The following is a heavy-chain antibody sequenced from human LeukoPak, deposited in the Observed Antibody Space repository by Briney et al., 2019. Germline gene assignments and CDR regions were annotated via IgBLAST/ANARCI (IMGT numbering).Heavy chain of an antibody. J-gene: IGHJ4*02. V-gene: IGHV1-24*01. CDR2: FDPEDGET. D-gene: IGHD1-1*01. CDR1: GYTLTELS. Sequence: ASVKVSCKVSGYTLTELSMHWVRQAPGKGLEWMGGFDPEDGETIYAQKFQGRVTMTEDTSTDTAYMELSRLRSEDTAVYYCAAETRNWNGGEDDYWGQGTLVTVSS. CDR3: AAETRNWNGGEDDY.